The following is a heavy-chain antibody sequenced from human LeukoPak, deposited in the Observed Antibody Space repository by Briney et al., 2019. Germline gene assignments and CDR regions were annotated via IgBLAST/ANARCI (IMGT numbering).Heavy chain of an antibody. CDR2: VDGGGGGT. V-gene: IGHV3-23*01. J-gene: IGHJ4*02. Sequence: PGEPLRLSCAASGFTLSSYAMTWVRQAPGRGLEWVSSVDGGGGGTYYADSVKGRFTISRDNSKDTLYLQMNGLRDEDTAVYFCAKQSAGSAAWYSLHYDFWGQGTLVTVSS. CDR3: AKQSAGSAAWYSLHYDF. D-gene: IGHD6-13*01. CDR1: GFTLSSYA.